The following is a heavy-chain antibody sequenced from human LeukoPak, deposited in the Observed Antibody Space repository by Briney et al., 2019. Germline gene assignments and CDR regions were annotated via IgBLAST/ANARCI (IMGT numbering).Heavy chain of an antibody. D-gene: IGHD1-7*01. CDR1: GVSISIYY. CDR2: IYNSGST. V-gene: IGHV4-59*01. CDR3: VRDRELNY. Sequence: AETLSLTCTVSGVSISIYYWSWIRQPPGKGLEWIGYIYNSGSTSYNPSLKSRATISADTSKNQFSLKLSSVTTADTAVYYCVRDRELNYWGQGTLVTVSS. J-gene: IGHJ4*02.